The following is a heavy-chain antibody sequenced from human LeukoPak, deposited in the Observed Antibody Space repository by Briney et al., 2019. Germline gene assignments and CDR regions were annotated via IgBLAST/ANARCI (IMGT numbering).Heavy chain of an antibody. J-gene: IGHJ4*02. D-gene: IGHD3-22*01. CDR3: AIWGDSSGFPYYFDY. CDR1: GYTFTSYY. V-gene: IGHV1-2*02. CDR2: INPNSGGT. Sequence: GASVKVSCKASGYTFTSYYMHWVRQAPGQGLEWMGWINPNSGGTNYAQKFQGRVTMTRDTSISTAYMELSRLRSDDTAVYYCAIWGDSSGFPYYFDYWGQGTLVTVSS.